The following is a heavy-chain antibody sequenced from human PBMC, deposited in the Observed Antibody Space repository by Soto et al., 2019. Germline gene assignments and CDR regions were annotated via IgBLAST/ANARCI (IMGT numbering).Heavy chain of an antibody. CDR2: ISNNGDTA. CDR3: AKSRVFIGAIVTLLDS. Sequence: GSPGLSLGAPVFTFSSYGLSGVRQAPGKGLEWVSGISNNGDTAYYADSVKGRFTISRGNSENTLYLQMNGLRADDTALYFCAKSRVFIGAIVTLLDSWGQGTQVTVSS. CDR1: VFTFSSYG. D-gene: IGHD3-16*02. J-gene: IGHJ4*02. V-gene: IGHV3-23*01.